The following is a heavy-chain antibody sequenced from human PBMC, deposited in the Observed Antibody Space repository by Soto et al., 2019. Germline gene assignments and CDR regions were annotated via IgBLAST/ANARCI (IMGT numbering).Heavy chain of an antibody. CDR2: ISSSSSYI. Sequence: ESGGGLVKPGGSLRLSCAASGFTFSSYSMNWVRQAPGKGLEWVSSISSSSSYIYYADSVKGRFTISRDNAKNSLYLQMNSLRAEDTAVYYCARDLHDYIWGSYRSNYWGQGTLVTVSS. CDR1: GFTFSSYS. CDR3: ARDLHDYIWGSYRSNY. J-gene: IGHJ4*02. V-gene: IGHV3-21*01. D-gene: IGHD3-16*02.